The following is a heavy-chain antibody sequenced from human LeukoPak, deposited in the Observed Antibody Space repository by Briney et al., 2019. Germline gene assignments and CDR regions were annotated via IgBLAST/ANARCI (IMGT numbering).Heavy chain of an antibody. Sequence: SETPSLTCAVYGGSFSGYYWSWIRQPPGKGLEWIGEINHSGSTNYNPSLKSRVTISVDTSKNQFSLKLSSVTAADTAVYYCARGRYSSSWLKYYYFDYWGQGTLVTVSS. V-gene: IGHV4-34*01. CDR1: GGSFSGYY. CDR3: ARGRYSSSWLKYYYFDY. D-gene: IGHD6-13*01. J-gene: IGHJ4*02. CDR2: INHSGST.